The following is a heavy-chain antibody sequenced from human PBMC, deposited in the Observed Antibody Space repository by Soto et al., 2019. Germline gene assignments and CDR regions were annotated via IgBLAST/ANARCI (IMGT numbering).Heavy chain of an antibody. CDR1: GGCTTRYS. CDR3: ARRYGDYFDF. D-gene: IGHD4-17*01. J-gene: IGHJ4*02. CDR2: IYYSGGT. Sequence: SXILSLTCTVAGGCTTRYSSSWIRQPPGKGLEWIGYIYYSGGTNYNPSLKSRVTISVATSKNQFSLKLSSVTAADTAVYYCARRYGDYFDFWGQGTLVTVSS. V-gene: IGHV4-59*08.